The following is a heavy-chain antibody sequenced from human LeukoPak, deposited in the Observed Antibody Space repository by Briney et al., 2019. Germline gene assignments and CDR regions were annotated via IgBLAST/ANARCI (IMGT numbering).Heavy chain of an antibody. V-gene: IGHV1-2*02. D-gene: IGHD1-26*01. J-gene: IGHJ4*02. CDR3: GREGWEPNFDQ. Sequence: EASVKVSCKASGYTFADHLIHWVRQAPGQGLEWMGWINPNSGATNYAQNFQGRVTMTSDTSITTAYMELTSLTFNDTAVYYCGREGWEPNFDQWGQGTLVTVSS. CDR1: GYTFADHL. CDR2: INPNSGAT.